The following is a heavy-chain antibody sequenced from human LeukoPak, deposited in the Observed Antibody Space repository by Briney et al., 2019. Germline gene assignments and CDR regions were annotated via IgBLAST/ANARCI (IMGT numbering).Heavy chain of an antibody. CDR3: ARHRLTADYGGNSGFFDY. Sequence: SETLFLTCTVSGGSISSYYWSWIRQPPGKGLEWIGYIYYSGSTNYSPSLESRVTISVDTSKNQFSLKLNSVTAADTALYYCARHRLTADYGGNSGFFDYWGQGTLVTVSS. V-gene: IGHV4-59*08. J-gene: IGHJ4*02. CDR1: GGSISSYY. D-gene: IGHD4-23*01. CDR2: IYYSGST.